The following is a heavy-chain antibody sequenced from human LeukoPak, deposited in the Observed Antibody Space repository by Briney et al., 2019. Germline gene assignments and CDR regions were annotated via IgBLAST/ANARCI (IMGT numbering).Heavy chain of an antibody. D-gene: IGHD2-2*02. J-gene: IGHJ4*02. Sequence: SETLSLTCAVSGGSISSSNWWSWVRQPPGKGLEWIGEIYHSGSTNYNPSLESRVTISVDKSKNQFSLKLSSVTAADTAVYYCARADTSLGFDYWGQGTLVTVSS. V-gene: IGHV4-4*02. CDR1: GGSISSSNW. CDR3: ARADTSLGFDY. CDR2: IYHSGST.